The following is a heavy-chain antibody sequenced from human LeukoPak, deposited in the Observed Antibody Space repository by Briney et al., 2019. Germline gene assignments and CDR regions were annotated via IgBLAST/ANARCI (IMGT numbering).Heavy chain of an antibody. V-gene: IGHV3-43*02. J-gene: IGHJ4*02. Sequence: GGSLKLSCAASGFTFVDYAMHWVRKAPGKGLEWVSLISGDGVSTYYADSVKGRFTISRDNNKNSLYLQMNSLTTEDTAFYYCAKASYCGGECLFDYWGQGTLVTVSS. CDR3: AKASYCGGECLFDY. D-gene: IGHD2-21*01. CDR2: ISGDGVST. CDR1: GFTFVDYA.